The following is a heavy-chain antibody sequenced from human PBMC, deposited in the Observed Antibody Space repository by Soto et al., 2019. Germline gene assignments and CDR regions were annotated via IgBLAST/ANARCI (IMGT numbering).Heavy chain of an antibody. CDR3: AKGSRVVVVAAPVRNWFAP. J-gene: IGHJ5*02. CDR2: INQSGST. CDR1: GGSFSGYY. Sequence: QVQLQQWGAGLLKPSETLSLTCAVYGGSFSGYYWSWIRQPPGKGLEWIGEINQSGSTNYNPSLQSRVTISVDTSKNQFSLKLSSVTAADTAVYYCAKGSRVVVVAAPVRNWFAPCGQGHLVTVSS. V-gene: IGHV4-34*01. D-gene: IGHD2-15*01.